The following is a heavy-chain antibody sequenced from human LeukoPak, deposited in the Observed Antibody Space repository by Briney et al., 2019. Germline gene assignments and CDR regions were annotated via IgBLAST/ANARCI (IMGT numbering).Heavy chain of an antibody. CDR1: GGSISNYY. V-gene: IGHV4-59*08. Sequence: SETLSLTCTVSGGSISNYYWNWIRQPPGKGLEWIGYIYYSGLTNYNPFLKSRVTISLDTSTNQFSLKMTSVTAADTAVYYCVRWDYYGSGSRRLDYWGQGTLATVSS. D-gene: IGHD3-10*01. CDR2: IYYSGLT. CDR3: VRWDYYGSGSRRLDY. J-gene: IGHJ4*02.